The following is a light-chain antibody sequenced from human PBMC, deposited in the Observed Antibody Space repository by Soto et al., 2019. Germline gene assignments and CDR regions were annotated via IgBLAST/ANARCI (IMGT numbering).Light chain of an antibody. J-gene: IGLJ1*01. CDR1: SSDVGSSNG. V-gene: IGLV2-18*02. CDR2: DVI. Sequence: QSVLTQPPSVSGSPGRSVTISCTGTSSDVGSSNGVSWYQQPPGTAPKLMIYDVINRPSGVPDRFSGSKSGNTASLTISGLQAEDEADYYCSSYTTSSTYVFGTGTKVTVL. CDR3: SSYTTSSTYV.